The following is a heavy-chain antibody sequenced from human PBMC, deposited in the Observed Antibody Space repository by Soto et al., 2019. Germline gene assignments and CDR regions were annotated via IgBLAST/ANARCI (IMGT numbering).Heavy chain of an antibody. D-gene: IGHD5-12*01. V-gene: IGHV4-59*01. CDR3: AREEGATLYFDY. J-gene: IGHJ4*02. CDR1: GGSISSYY. Sequence: SETLSLTCTVSGGSISSYYWSWIRQPPGKGLEWIGYIYYSGSTNYNPSLKSRVTISVDTSKNQFSLKLSSVTAADTAVYYCAREEGATLYFDYWGQGTLVTVS. CDR2: IYYSGST.